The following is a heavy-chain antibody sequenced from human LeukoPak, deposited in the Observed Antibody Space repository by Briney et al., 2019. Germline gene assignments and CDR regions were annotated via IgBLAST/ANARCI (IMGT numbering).Heavy chain of an antibody. V-gene: IGHV3-15*01. Sequence: GESLRLSCVASGFIFTLGWTSWVRQAPGKGLEWVGRIKSKTDGGTADYAAPVKGRFTISRDESTNTLYLQMNSLKTEDTGVYYCTTVQTGRFDPWGQGTLVTVSS. CDR2: IKSKTDGGTA. D-gene: IGHD1-14*01. J-gene: IGHJ5*02. CDR1: GFIFTLGW. CDR3: TTVQTGRFDP.